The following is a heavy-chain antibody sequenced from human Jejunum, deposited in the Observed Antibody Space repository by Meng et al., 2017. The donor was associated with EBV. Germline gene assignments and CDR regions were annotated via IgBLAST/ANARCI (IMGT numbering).Heavy chain of an antibody. CDR3: ATGDDYGNSNFDY. D-gene: IGHD2/OR15-2a*01. CDR2: INIGNGNT. CDR1: GYMYISYA. Sequence: QGQVVRAGAEVKKPGASVKVSCKASGYMYISYARHWVRQAPGQRLEWMGWINIGNGNTKYSQKFHGRLTISRDTSANTAYLELSSLTSEDTAIYYCATGDDYGNSNFDYWGQGTLVTVSS. J-gene: IGHJ4*02. V-gene: IGHV1-3*04.